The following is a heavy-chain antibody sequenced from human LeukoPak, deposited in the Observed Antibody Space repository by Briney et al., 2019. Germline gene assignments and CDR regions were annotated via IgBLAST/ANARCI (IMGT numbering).Heavy chain of an antibody. D-gene: IGHD3/OR15-3a*01. CDR2: LSDSGGST. V-gene: IGHV3-23*01. J-gene: IGHJ4*02. CDR3: AKVATWTHFDY. CDR1: GFTFSSYA. Sequence: GGSLRLSCAASGFTFSSYAMGWVRQAPGKGLEWVSALSDSGGSTNYADSVKGRFTISRDNSKNTLYLQMHSLRAEDTAVYYCAKVATWTHFDYWGQGTLVTVSS.